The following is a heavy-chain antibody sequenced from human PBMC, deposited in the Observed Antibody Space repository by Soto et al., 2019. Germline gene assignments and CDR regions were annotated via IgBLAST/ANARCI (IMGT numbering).Heavy chain of an antibody. CDR2: IYSSGNT. D-gene: IGHD7-27*01. CDR1: GGSVSSSNYY. Sequence: QLQLQESGPGLVKPSETLSLTCTVSGGSVSSSNYYWGWVRQPPGKGLEWIGSIYSSGNTYYNPSFRSRVTISVDTSKNQFPLKLSSVTAADTAVFYCARLYWGRYFDLWGRGTLVTVSS. J-gene: IGHJ2*01. CDR3: ARLYWGRYFDL. V-gene: IGHV4-39*01.